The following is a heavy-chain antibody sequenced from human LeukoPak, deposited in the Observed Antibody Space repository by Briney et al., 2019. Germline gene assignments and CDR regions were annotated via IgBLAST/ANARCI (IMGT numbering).Heavy chain of an antibody. CDR2: ISGYKGDT. D-gene: IGHD2-2*03. CDR1: GYTFTSYG. CDR3: ATGYCSSTNCRIDY. Sequence: HGASVKVSCKASGYTFTSYGVSWVRQAPGQGLEWMGWISGYKGDTNYAQKLQGRVTMTTDTSTSTAYMELRSLRSDDTAVYYCATGYCSSTNCRIDYWGQGTLVSVSS. V-gene: IGHV1-18*01. J-gene: IGHJ4*02.